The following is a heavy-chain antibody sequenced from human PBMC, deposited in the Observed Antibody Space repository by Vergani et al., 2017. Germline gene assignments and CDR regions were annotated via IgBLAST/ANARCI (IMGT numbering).Heavy chain of an antibody. V-gene: IGHV3-30-3*01. CDR1: GFTFSSYA. D-gene: IGHD6-13*01. J-gene: IGHJ4*02. CDR2: ISYDGSNK. CDR3: ARDGRMAAVQFHLRGYFDD. Sequence: QVQLVESGGGVVQPGRSLRLSCAASGFTFSSYAMHWVRQAPGKGLEWVAVISYDGSNKYYADSVKGRFTISRDNSKNTLYLQMNSLRAEDTAVYYCARDGRMAAVQFHLRGYFDDWSQGTLVTVSS.